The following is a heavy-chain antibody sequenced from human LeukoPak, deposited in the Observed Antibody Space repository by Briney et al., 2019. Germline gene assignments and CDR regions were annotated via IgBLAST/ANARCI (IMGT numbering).Heavy chain of an antibody. CDR1: GYTFTSYD. Sequence: GASVKVSCKASGYTFTSYDINWVRQATGQGLEWMGWMNPNSGNTGYAQKFRGRVTMTRNTSISTAYMELSSLRSEDTAVYYCARGYCSSTSCFFDPWGQGTLVTVSS. D-gene: IGHD2-2*01. J-gene: IGHJ5*02. CDR2: MNPNSGNT. V-gene: IGHV1-8*01. CDR3: ARGYCSSTSCFFDP.